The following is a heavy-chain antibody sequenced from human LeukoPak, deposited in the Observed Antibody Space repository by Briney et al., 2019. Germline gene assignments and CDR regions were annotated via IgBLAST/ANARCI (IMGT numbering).Heavy chain of an antibody. CDR2: ISAYNGNT. V-gene: IGHV1-18*01. CDR1: GYTFTSYG. Sequence: ASVKVSCKASGYTFTSYGISWVRQAPGQGLEWMGWISAYNGNTNYAQKLQGRVTMTTDTSTSTAYMELRSLRSDDTAVYYCAGTRDYYDSSGSSDYWGQGTLVTVSS. J-gene: IGHJ4*02. CDR3: AGTRDYYDSSGSSDY. D-gene: IGHD3-22*01.